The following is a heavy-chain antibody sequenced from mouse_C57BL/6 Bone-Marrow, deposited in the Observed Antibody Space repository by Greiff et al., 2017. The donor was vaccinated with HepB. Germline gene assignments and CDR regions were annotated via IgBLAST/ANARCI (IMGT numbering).Heavy chain of an antibody. D-gene: IGHD3-2*02. Sequence: EVPGVESGGDLVKPGGSLKLSCAASGFTFSSYGMSWVRQTPDKRLEWVATISSGGSYTYYPDSVKGRFTISRDNAKNTLYLQMSSLKSEDTAMYYCARRGTAQANYYAMDYWGQGTSVTVSS. V-gene: IGHV5-6*01. CDR3: ARRGTAQANYYAMDY. J-gene: IGHJ4*01. CDR2: ISSGGSYT. CDR1: GFTFSSYG.